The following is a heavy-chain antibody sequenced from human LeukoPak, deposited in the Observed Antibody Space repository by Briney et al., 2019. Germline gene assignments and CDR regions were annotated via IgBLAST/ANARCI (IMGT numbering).Heavy chain of an antibody. J-gene: IGHJ4*02. CDR3: ARDGSGYYGSGSYRGYYFDY. D-gene: IGHD3-10*01. Sequence: SETLSLTCTVSGGSISRYYWSWIRQHPGKGLEWIGYIYYSGSTYYNPSLKSRVTISVDTSKNQFSLKLSSVTAADTAVYYCARDGSGYYGSGSYRGYYFDYWGQGTLVTVSS. CDR2: IYYSGST. V-gene: IGHV4-59*06. CDR1: GGSISRYY.